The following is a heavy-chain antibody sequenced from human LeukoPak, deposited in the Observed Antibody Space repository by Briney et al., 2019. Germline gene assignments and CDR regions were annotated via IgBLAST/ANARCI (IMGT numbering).Heavy chain of an antibody. CDR2: IWYDGSNK. Sequence: PGGSLRLSCAASGFTFSSYGMHWVRQAPGKGLEWVAVIWYDGSNKYYADSVKGRFTISRDNSKNTLYLQMNSLRAEDTAVYYCAKGEGATYFDYWGQGTLVTVSS. CDR3: AKGEGATYFDY. D-gene: IGHD1-26*01. V-gene: IGHV3-33*06. J-gene: IGHJ4*02. CDR1: GFTFSSYG.